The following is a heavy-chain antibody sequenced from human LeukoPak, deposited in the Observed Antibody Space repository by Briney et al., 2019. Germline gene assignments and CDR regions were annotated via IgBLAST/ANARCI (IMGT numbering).Heavy chain of an antibody. V-gene: IGHV3-15*01. CDR3: TTDGSPLLWFGELLYPSFDY. CDR2: IRSKTDGGTT. CDR1: GFTFSNAW. D-gene: IGHD3-10*01. Sequence: GGSLRLSCAASGFTFSNAWMSWVRQAPGKGLEWVGRIRSKTDGGTTDYAAPVKGRFTISRDDSKNTLYLQMNSLKTEDTAVYYCTTDGSPLLWFGELLYPSFDYWGQGTLVTVSS. J-gene: IGHJ4*02.